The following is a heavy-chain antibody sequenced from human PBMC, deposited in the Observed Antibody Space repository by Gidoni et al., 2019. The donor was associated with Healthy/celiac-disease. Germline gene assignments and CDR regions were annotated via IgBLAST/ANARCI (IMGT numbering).Heavy chain of an antibody. CDR2: ISSSSSYI. D-gene: IGHD3-10*01. J-gene: IGHJ4*02. CDR3: ARDGGLWFGELWFDY. CDR1: GFTFRSYS. V-gene: IGHV3-21*01. Sequence: EVQLVESGGGLVKPGGSLRLSCAASGFTFRSYSMNWVRQAPGKGLEWVSSISSSSSYIYYADSVKGRFTISRDNAKNSLYLQMNSPRAEDTAVYYCARDGGLWFGELWFDYWGQGTLVTVSS.